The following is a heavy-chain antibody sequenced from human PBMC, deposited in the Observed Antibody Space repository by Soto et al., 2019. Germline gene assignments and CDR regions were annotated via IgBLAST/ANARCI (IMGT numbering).Heavy chain of an antibody. Sequence: PGGSLRLSCAASGFTVSSNYMSWVRQAPGKGLEWVSVIYNDGSTYYADSVKGRFTISRDNSKNTLYLQMNSLRAEDTAVYYCQLLWYGVLVYSMDVWGQGTTVTVSS. CDR3: QLLWYGVLVYSMDV. V-gene: IGHV3-66*01. J-gene: IGHJ6*02. CDR1: GFTVSSNY. D-gene: IGHD3-10*01. CDR2: IYNDGST.